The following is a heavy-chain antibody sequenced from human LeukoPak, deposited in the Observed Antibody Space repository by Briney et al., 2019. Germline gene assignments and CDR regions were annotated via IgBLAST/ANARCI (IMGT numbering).Heavy chain of an antibody. CDR1: GSIFDDYA. CDR2: INWNSGTI. V-gene: IGHV3-9*03. Sequence: PGRSLRLSCAASGSIFDDYAMHWVRQAPGKGLEWVSGINWNSGTIGYADSVKRRFTISRDNAKNSLYLQMNSLRADDMAFYYCARDRFRYCSGAYCSHFGFWGQGALVSVSS. J-gene: IGHJ4*02. CDR3: ARDRFRYCSGAYCSHFGF. D-gene: IGHD2-15*01.